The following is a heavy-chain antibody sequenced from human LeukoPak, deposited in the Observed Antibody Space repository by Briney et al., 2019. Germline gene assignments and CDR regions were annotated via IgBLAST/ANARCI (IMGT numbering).Heavy chain of an antibody. J-gene: IGHJ1*01. D-gene: IGHD3-22*01. CDR1: GFTFSSYA. CDR2: ISYDGSNK. V-gene: IGHV3-30*04. CDR3: AKDLSYYYDSSGYYAPEYFQH. Sequence: GGSLRLSCAASGFTFSSYAMHWVRQAPGKGLEWVAVISYDGSNKYYADSVKGRFTISRDNSKNTLYLQMNSLRAEDTAVYYCAKDLSYYYDSSGYYAPEYFQHWGQGTLVTVSS.